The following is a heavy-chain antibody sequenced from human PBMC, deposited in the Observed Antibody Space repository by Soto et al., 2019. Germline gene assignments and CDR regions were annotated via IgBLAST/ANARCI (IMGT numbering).Heavy chain of an antibody. Sequence: EVQLVESGGGLVQPGGSLRLSCAASGFTFSSYWMSWVRQAPGKGLEWVANIKQEGSEKYYVDSVKGRFTISRGNAKNSLYLQMNSLRAEDTAVYYCASWYYDSSGYLRDYWGQGTLVTVSS. V-gene: IGHV3-7*01. CDR1: GFTFSSYW. J-gene: IGHJ4*02. CDR3: ASWYYDSSGYLRDY. D-gene: IGHD3-22*01. CDR2: IKQEGSEK.